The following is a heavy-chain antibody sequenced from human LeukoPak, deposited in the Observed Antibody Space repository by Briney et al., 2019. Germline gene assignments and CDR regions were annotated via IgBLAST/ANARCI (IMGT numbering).Heavy chain of an antibody. Sequence: GGSLRLSCAASGFTFSSYEMNWVRQAPGKGLEWVSYISSSGSTIYYTDSVKGRITISRDNAKNSLYLQMNSLRAEDTAVYYCARGDRMAGIVWFDPWGQGTLVTVSS. CDR2: ISSSGSTI. CDR1: GFTFSSYE. CDR3: ARGDRMAGIVWFDP. V-gene: IGHV3-48*03. D-gene: IGHD6-19*01. J-gene: IGHJ5*02.